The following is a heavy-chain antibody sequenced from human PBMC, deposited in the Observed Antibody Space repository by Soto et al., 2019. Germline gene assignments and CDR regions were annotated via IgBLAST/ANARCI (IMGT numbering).Heavy chain of an antibody. Sequence: GGSLRLSCAASGFTFSGYAMSWVRQAPGKGLEWVSAISGSGGSTYYADSVKGRFTISRDNSKNTLYLQMNSLRAEDTAVYYCAKDKADSSGWFQWGQGTLVTVSS. V-gene: IGHV3-23*01. CDR1: GFTFSGYA. CDR2: ISGSGGST. J-gene: IGHJ4*02. D-gene: IGHD6-19*01. CDR3: AKDKADSSGWFQ.